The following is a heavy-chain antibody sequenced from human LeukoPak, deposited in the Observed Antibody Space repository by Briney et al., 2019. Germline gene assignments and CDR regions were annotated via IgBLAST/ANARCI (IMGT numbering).Heavy chain of an antibody. J-gene: IGHJ4*02. CDR3: GGYSPYLDY. D-gene: IGHD3-22*01. Sequence: GGSLRLSCAASGFTVSDNYMNWVRQAPGKGLEWVSVIYSGGRIYYADSVKGRYTISRDNSKNTLYLQMNSLRAEDTAVYYCGGYSPYLDYWGQGTLVTVSS. CDR1: GFTVSDNY. CDR2: IYSGGRI. V-gene: IGHV3-66*01.